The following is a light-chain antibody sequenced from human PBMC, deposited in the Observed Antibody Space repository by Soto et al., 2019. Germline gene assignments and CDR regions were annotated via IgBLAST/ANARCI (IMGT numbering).Light chain of an antibody. CDR1: QSVDKF. CDR3: QQRKHWPPIT. Sequence: EIVLTQSPGTLSLSPGERATLSCRASQSVDKFLAWYQQRPGQPPRLPIFDSSNRATGVPVRFSGSGSGTVFTLTIGSLEPEDYAVYYCQQRKHWPPITFGQGTRLEIK. J-gene: IGKJ5*01. V-gene: IGKV3-11*01. CDR2: DSS.